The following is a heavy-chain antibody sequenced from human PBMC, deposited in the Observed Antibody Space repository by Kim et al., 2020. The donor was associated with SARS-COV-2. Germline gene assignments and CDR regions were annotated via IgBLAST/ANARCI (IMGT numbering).Heavy chain of an antibody. CDR3: ARAPNDFWSGCPYYFDY. J-gene: IGHJ4*01. D-gene: IGHD3-3*01. CDR1: GGSVSSGSYF. Sequence: SETLSLTCPVSGGSVSSGSYFWSWIRQPPGKGLEWIGYIYYSGNTNYNPSLKSRVTMSVDTSKNQFSLKLRSVTAADTAVYYCARAPNDFWSGCPYYFDYWGHGTLVTVSS. V-gene: IGHV4-61*01. CDR2: IYYSGNT.